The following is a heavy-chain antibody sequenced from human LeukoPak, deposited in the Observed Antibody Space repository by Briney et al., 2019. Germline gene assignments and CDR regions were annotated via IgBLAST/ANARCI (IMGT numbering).Heavy chain of an antibody. CDR3: ATGDGGY. J-gene: IGHJ4*02. V-gene: IGHV4-59*01. D-gene: IGHD3-16*01. Sequence: PSETLSLTCTVSGASITSYYWSWIRQPPGKGLEWIGYIYYSGSTNYNPSLKSRVTISVDTSKNQFSLKLSSVTAADTAVYYCATGDGGYWGQGTLVTVSS. CDR2: IYYSGST. CDR1: GASITSYY.